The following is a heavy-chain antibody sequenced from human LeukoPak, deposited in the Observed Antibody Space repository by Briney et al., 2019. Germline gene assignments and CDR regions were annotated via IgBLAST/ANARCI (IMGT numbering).Heavy chain of an antibody. V-gene: IGHV1-18*01. CDR1: GYTFTSYG. D-gene: IGHD3-3*01. CDR2: ISAYNGST. Sequence: ASVKVSCKASGYTFTSYGISWVRQAPGQGLEWMGWISAYNGSTNYTQKLQGRVTMTTDTSTSTAYMELRSLRSDDTAVYYCARDKRALFPYDFWSGYYTVAFDIWGQGTVVTVSS. CDR3: ARDKRALFPYDFWSGYYTVAFDI. J-gene: IGHJ3*02.